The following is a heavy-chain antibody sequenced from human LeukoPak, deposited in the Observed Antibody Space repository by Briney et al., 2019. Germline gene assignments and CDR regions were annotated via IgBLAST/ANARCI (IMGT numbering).Heavy chain of an antibody. CDR3: TSVRGPTLQTCYFYY. J-gene: IGHJ4*02. Sequence: GGSPRLSCVVSGVTLSSYSMNWVRPAPGGGVEWLLYILTNGNVIYHGDPVEGRFTLSRDNANNSLYLQMNSLRDDDTAIYYCTSVRGPTLQTCYFYYWGQGTLVTVSS. V-gene: IGHV3-48*02. CDR2: ILTNGNVI. CDR1: GVTLSSYS.